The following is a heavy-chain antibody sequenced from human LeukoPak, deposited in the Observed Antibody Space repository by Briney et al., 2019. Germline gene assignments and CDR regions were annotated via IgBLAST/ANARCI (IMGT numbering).Heavy chain of an antibody. J-gene: IGHJ5*02. D-gene: IGHD3-22*01. CDR2: IYTSGST. CDR1: GGSISSGSYY. CDR3: ARQEGPYVFRVVKGFNP. V-gene: IGHV4-61*02. Sequence: SQTLSLTCTVSGGSISSGSYYWSWIRQPAGKGLEWIGRIYTSGSTNYNPSLKSRVTISVDTSKNQFSLKLSSVTAADTAVYYCARQEGPYVFRVVKGFNPWGQGTLVTVSS.